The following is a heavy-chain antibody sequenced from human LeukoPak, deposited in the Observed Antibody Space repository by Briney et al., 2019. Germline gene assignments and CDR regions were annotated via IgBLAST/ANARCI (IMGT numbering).Heavy chain of an antibody. V-gene: IGHV4-34*01. J-gene: IGHJ5*02. Sequence: SETLSLTCAVYSGSFTGYFWSWIRQPPGKGLAWIGEINHSGSTNYNPSLKSRVTISVDTSKNQFSLKLTSVTAADTAVYYCARYRNYCTSTTCYRDWFDPWGQGTLVTVST. CDR1: SGSFTGYF. CDR3: ARYRNYCTSTTCYRDWFDP. D-gene: IGHD2-2*01. CDR2: INHSGST.